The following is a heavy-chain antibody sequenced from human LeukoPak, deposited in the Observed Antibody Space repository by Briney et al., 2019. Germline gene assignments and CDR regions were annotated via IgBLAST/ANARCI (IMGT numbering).Heavy chain of an antibody. V-gene: IGHV1-8*01. CDR3: ARGRSRRDQNWFDP. CDR1: GYTFTSYD. J-gene: IGHJ5*02. Sequence: GSVKVSCKASGYTFTSYDINWVRQATGQGLEWMGWMNPNSGNTGYAQKFQGRVTMTRNTAISTAYMELSSLRSEDTAVYYCARGRSRRDQNWFDPWGQGTLVTVSS. CDR2: MNPNSGNT.